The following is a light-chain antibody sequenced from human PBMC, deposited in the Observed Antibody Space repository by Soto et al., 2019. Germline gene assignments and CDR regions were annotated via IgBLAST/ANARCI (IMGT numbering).Light chain of an antibody. CDR1: QTIGTN. CDR3: LQYHNLWA. Sequence: EIVFAQAPSPLSLSPGETATLSCQASQTIGTNYLAWYQQKPGQAPRLLIYGASTRATGIPARFSGSGSGTEFTLTISSLTSEDFTVYSCLQYHNLWAFGQGTKVDIK. V-gene: IGKV3-15*01. J-gene: IGKJ1*01. CDR2: GAS.